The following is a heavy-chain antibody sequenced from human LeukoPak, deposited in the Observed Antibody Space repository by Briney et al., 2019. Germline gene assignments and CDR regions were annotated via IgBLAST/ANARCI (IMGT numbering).Heavy chain of an antibody. CDR1: AYSISSAYY. V-gene: IGHV4-38-2*02. CDR3: YYYGSGSYGSY. CDR2: IYHSGST. Sequence: PSETLSLTCTVSAYSISSAYYWGWIRQPPGKGLEWIGSIYHSGSTYYNPFLKSRVTISEDTSKNQFSLKLRSVTAADTAVYYCYYYGSGSYGSYWGQGTLVTVSS. D-gene: IGHD3-10*01. J-gene: IGHJ4*02.